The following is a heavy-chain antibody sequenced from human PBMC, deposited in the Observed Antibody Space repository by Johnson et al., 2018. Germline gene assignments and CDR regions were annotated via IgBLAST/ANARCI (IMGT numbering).Heavy chain of an antibody. CDR2: ISSGSGTI. Sequence: VQLVESGGGLVQPGGSLRLSCAASGFAFSNYIMNWVRQAPGKGLEWVSYISSGSGTILSADSVKGRFTISRDNAKKSLFLQMNSLGAEDTAVYYCARVGGVAYTFDIWGQGTMVTVSS. V-gene: IGHV3-48*01. D-gene: IGHD3-16*01. CDR1: GFAFSNYI. CDR3: ARVGGVAYTFDI. J-gene: IGHJ3*02.